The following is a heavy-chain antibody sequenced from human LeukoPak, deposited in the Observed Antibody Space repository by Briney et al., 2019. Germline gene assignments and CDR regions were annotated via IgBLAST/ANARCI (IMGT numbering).Heavy chain of an antibody. CDR3: TKDRRISMIQGVIDAFDI. D-gene: IGHD3-10*01. Sequence: PGGSLRLSCAASGFTFSSYAMSWVRQAPGKGLEWVSSISGGGDSSYYADSVKGRFTISRDNSKNTLYLQMNSLRAEDTAVYYCTKDRRISMIQGVIDAFDIWGQGTMVTVSS. V-gene: IGHV3-23*01. CDR2: ISGGGDSS. CDR1: GFTFSSYA. J-gene: IGHJ3*02.